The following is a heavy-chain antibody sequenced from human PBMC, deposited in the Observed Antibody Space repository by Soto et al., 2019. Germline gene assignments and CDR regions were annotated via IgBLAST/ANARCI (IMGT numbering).Heavy chain of an antibody. J-gene: IGHJ6*02. CDR3: ARDWNYGMDV. Sequence: QVQLVQSGAEVKKPGASVKVSCKASGYTFTAYSIHWVRQAPGQGLEWMGWINPNSGGTKYAHKSQGRVTMTRDTSISTAYMELSWLTSDDTAVFYCARDWNYGMDVWGQGTTVTVSS. V-gene: IGHV1-2*07. CDR1: GYTFTAYS. CDR2: INPNSGGT. D-gene: IGHD1-1*01.